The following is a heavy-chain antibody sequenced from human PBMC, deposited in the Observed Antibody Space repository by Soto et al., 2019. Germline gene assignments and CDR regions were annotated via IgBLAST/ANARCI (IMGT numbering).Heavy chain of an antibody. V-gene: IGHV3-15*07. CDR2: IKSKTDGGTS. Sequence: GGSLRLSCAASGFTFCNAWINWVRQAPGKELEWVGRIKSKTDGGTSDFAAPVKGRFAISRDDSKDMVYLQMNSLKTEDTGIYYCSTESYPTMMILRLEKWDQGALETVSS. CDR1: GFTFCNAW. CDR3: STESYPTMMILRLEK. J-gene: IGHJ4*01. D-gene: IGHD3-16*01.